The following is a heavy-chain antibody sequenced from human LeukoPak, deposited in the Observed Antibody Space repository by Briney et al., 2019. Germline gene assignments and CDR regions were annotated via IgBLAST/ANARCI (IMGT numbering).Heavy chain of an antibody. CDR3: ARASDFAVYYAMDV. J-gene: IGHJ6*02. CDR2: ISYDGSNK. CDR1: GFTFSSYA. V-gene: IGHV3-30-3*01. D-gene: IGHD3-3*01. Sequence: GGSLRLSCAASGFTFSSYAMDWVRKAPGKGLEWVTVISYDGSNKYYADSVKGRFTISRDNSKNTLYLQMNSLRAEDTAVYYCARASDFAVYYAMDVWGQGTTVTVSS.